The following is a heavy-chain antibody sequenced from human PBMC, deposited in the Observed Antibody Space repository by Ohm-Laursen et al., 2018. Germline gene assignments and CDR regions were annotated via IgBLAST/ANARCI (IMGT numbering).Heavy chain of an antibody. J-gene: IGHJ3*01. D-gene: IGHD3-22*01. CDR1: GFTFSSYA. CDR3: ARACYYDSSGFPEDAFDV. CDR2: ISGSGGST. Sequence: SLRLSCAASGFTFSSYAMSRVRQAPGKGLEWVSAISGSGGSTYYADSVKGRFTISRDNSKNTLYLQMNSLRAEDTAVYYCARACYYDSSGFPEDAFDVWGQGTMVTVSS. V-gene: IGHV3-23*01.